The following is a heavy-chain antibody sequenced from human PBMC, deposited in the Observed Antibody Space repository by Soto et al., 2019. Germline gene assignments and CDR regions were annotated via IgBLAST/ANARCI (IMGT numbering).Heavy chain of an antibody. V-gene: IGHV4-59*01. D-gene: IGHD3-22*01. CDR1: GGSFSSYY. CDR2: IYYSGRT. J-gene: IGHJ6*02. CDR3: ARDYYYDSRGYPGAYYYGMDV. Sequence: SETLSLTCTVSGGSFSSYYWSWIRQPPGKGLEWIGHIYYSGRTNYNPSLKSRVTISGDTSKNQLSLKLSSVTAADTAVYYCARDYYYDSRGYPGAYYYGMDVWGQGTTVTVSS.